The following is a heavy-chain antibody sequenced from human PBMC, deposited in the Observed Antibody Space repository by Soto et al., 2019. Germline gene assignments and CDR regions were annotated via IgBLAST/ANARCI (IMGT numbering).Heavy chain of an antibody. Sequence: GGSLRLSCIASGFTFSSYGMHWVRQVPGKGLEWVSHISIGGRTIDYADSVKGRFTISRDNSKNTLYLQMNSLRAEDTAVYYCARALQYQNWLDPWGQGTLVTVSS. CDR1: GFTFSSYG. D-gene: IGHD4-4*01. CDR3: ARALQYQNWLDP. CDR2: ISIGGRTI. V-gene: IGHV3-48*01. J-gene: IGHJ5*02.